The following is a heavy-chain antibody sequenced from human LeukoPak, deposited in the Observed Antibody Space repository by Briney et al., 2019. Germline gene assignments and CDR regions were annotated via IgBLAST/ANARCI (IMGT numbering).Heavy chain of an antibody. J-gene: IGHJ4*02. V-gene: IGHV4-59*08. D-gene: IGHD6-13*01. CDR2: IYYSEST. CDR3: ARQRCLGSSCHFDY. Sequence: SETLSLTCTVSGGSIRNYYWSWIRQPPGKGLEWTGYIYYSESTNNNFSLKSRVTISLDTSKNQFSLKLSSVTAADTAVYYCARQRCLGSSCHFDYWGQGTLVTVSS. CDR1: GGSIRNYY.